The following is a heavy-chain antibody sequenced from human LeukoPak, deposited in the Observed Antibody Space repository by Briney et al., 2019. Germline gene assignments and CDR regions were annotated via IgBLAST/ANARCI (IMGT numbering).Heavy chain of an antibody. CDR3: ARDQGGYDSSGYQDY. CDR2: ISAYNGNT. D-gene: IGHD3-22*01. CDR1: GYTFTSYG. V-gene: IGHV1-18*01. Sequence: ASVKVSCKASGYTFTSYGISWVRQAPGQGLEWIGWISAYNGNTNYAQKLQGRVTMTTDTSTSTAYMELRSLRSDDTAVYYCARDQGGYDSSGYQDYWGQGTLVTVSS. J-gene: IGHJ4*02.